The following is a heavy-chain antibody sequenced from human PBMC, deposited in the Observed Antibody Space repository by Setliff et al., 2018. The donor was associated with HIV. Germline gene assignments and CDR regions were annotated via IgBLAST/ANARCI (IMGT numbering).Heavy chain of an antibody. CDR2: IYPDDSNI. CDR3: ARRDGRSMNAFQI. CDR1: GKNFTDYW. D-gene: IGHD6-13*01. Sequence: GESLKISCKGSGKNFTDYWIGWVRQMPGKGLEWMGIIYPDDSNIRYNPSFQSQVTISADKSITTAYLEIHNLKASDTATYYCARRDGRSMNAFQIWGPGTMVTVSS. J-gene: IGHJ3*01. V-gene: IGHV5-51*01.